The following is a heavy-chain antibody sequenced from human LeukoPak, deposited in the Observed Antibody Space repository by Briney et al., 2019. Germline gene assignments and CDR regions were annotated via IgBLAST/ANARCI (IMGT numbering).Heavy chain of an antibody. D-gene: IGHD4-17*01. CDR1: GFTFSNYS. Sequence: PGGSLRLSCAASGFTFSNYSMNWVRQAPGKGLEWVSAISSSSSYIYYADSVKGRFTISRDNGKNSLYLQMNSLRAEDTAVYYCARDRLHYGEYEKTFDYWGQGTLVTVSS. V-gene: IGHV3-21*01. CDR3: ARDRLHYGEYEKTFDY. CDR2: ISSSSSYI. J-gene: IGHJ4*02.